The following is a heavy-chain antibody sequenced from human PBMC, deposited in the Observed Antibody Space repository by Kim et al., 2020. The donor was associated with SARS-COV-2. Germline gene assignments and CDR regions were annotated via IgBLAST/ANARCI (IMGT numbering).Heavy chain of an antibody. D-gene: IGHD2-21*02. CDR1: GFTFSSYG. V-gene: IGHV3-30*18. CDR3: AKMYRGGDCYPSGAFDI. CDR2: ISYDGSNK. J-gene: IGHJ3*02. Sequence: GGSLRLSCAASGFTFSSYGMHWVRQAPGKGLEWVAVISYDGSNKYYADSVKGRFTISRDNSKNTLYLQMNSLRAEDTAVYYCAKMYRGGDCYPSGAFDI.